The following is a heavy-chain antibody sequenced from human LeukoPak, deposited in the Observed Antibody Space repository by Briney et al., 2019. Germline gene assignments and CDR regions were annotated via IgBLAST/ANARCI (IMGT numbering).Heavy chain of an antibody. J-gene: IGHJ5*01. CDR1: GFTFSNYA. V-gene: IGHV3-48*01. CDR3: ARDIADCSSGICCEIRLDS. Sequence: GGSLRLSCAASGFTFSNYAMNWVRQAPGKGLEWISHIGLSSSSMYYADSTKGRFTISRDDAKNSVYLQMNSLRVEDTAVYYCARDIADCSSGICCEIRLDSWGQGTLVTVSS. D-gene: IGHD2-2*01. CDR2: IGLSSSSM.